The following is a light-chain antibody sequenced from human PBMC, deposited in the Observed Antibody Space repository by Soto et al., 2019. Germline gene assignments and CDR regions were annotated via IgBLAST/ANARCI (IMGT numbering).Light chain of an antibody. V-gene: IGLV2-8*01. Sequence: QSALTQPPSASGSPGQSVTISFTGTSSDVGGYNDVSWYQQHPGQAPKLMIYEVTKRPSGVPDRFSGSKSGNTAALTVSGLQAEDEADYYCSSYAGSNNLFGGGTKLTVL. CDR3: SSYAGSNNL. J-gene: IGLJ2*01. CDR1: SSDVGGYND. CDR2: EVT.